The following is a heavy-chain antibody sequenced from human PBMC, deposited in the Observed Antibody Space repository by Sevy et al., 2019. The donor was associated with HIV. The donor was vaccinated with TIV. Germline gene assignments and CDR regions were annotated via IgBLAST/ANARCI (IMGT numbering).Heavy chain of an antibody. V-gene: IGHV3-48*01. CDR2: ISSSSSTI. J-gene: IGHJ3*02. CDR3: ARDGYCSSTSCYVHAFDI. Sequence: GSLRLSCAASGFTFSSYSMNWVRQAPGKGLEWVSYISSSSSTIYYADSVKGRFTISRDNAKNSLYLQMNSLRAEDTAVYYCARDGYCSSTSCYVHAFDIWGQGTMVTVSS. CDR1: GFTFSSYS. D-gene: IGHD2-2*03.